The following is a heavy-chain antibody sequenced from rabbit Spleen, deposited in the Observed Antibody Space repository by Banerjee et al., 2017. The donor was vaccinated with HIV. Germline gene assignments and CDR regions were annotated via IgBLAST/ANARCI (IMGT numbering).Heavy chain of an antibody. D-gene: IGHD8-1*01. CDR3: ARDAGTSFSTYGMDL. J-gene: IGHJ6*01. Sequence: QSLEESGGDLVKPGASLTLTCTASGFSFSGDYYMCWVRQAPGKGLEWIACIYAGSSDSTYSATWAKGRFTISKTSSTTVTLQMTSLTVADTATYFCARDAGTSFSTYGMDLWARGPSSPS. CDR2: IYAGSSDST. V-gene: IGHV1S40*01. CDR1: GFSFSGDYY.